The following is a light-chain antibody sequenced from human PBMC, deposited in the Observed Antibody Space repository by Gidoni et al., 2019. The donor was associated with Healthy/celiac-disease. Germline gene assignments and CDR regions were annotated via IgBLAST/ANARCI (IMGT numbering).Light chain of an antibody. CDR1: ALQKQY. CDR2: KVS. V-gene: IGLV3-25*03. Sequence: SNELIKPTLVLVSLGQTDRITCSGDALQKQYAYWYQQNPGQAPVRLIYKVSERPSGIPERFSGSSSGTTVTLTVSGVQAEDEADYYCHSADSSGTYVVFGGGTKLTVL. J-gene: IGLJ2*01. CDR3: HSADSSGTYVV.